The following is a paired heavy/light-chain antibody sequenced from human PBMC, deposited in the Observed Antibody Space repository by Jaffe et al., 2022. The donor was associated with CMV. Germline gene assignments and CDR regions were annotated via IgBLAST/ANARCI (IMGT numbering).Heavy chain of an antibody. J-gene: IGHJ4*02. CDR3: ARNVK. CDR1: GFTFGNSW. V-gene: IGHV3-7*01. Sequence: EVQLVESGGGLVQPGGSLRLSCAASGFTFGNSWMSWVRQAPGKRLAWVANINRDGSEKYYVDSVKGRFTISRDNAQNSLYLEMHSLRAEDTAIYYCARNVKWGQGTLVTVSS. CDR2: INRDGSEK.
Light chain of an antibody. CDR2: DAS. Sequence: DFQMTQSPSTLSASVGDRVTIICRASQNINNWLAWYQQEPGKAPKLLVYDASTLESGVPSRFSGSGSGTEFTLTISSLQPDDFATYYCQQYNGYFGGGTRVEFK. V-gene: IGKV1-5*03. CDR1: QNINNW. CDR3: QQYNGY. J-gene: IGKJ4*01.